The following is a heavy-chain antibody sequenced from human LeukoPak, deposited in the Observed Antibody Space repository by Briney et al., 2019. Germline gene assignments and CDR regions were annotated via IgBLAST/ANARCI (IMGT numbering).Heavy chain of an antibody. J-gene: IGHJ4*02. CDR2: ISSSSSYI. CDR1: GFTFSSYS. Sequence: PGGSLRLSCAASGFTFSSYSMNWVRQAPGKGLEWVSSISSSSSYIYYADSVKGRFTISRDNSKNTLYLQMNSLRAEDTAVYYCAKLRSGWYVYWGQGTLVTVSS. D-gene: IGHD6-19*01. V-gene: IGHV3-21*04. CDR3: AKLRSGWYVY.